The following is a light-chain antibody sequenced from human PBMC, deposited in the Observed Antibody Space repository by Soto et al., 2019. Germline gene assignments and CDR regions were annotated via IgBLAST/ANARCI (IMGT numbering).Light chain of an antibody. CDR3: QQYSNLPLFT. Sequence: EIVMTQSPVTLSVSPGERVTLSCRASQSVRSNLAWYQQKPGQAPRLLIYGASTRATGIPDRFSGSGSGTEFTFTISSLQSEDFAVYYCQQYSNLPLFTFGPGTKVDIK. CDR1: QSVRSN. J-gene: IGKJ3*01. CDR2: GAS. V-gene: IGKV3-15*01.